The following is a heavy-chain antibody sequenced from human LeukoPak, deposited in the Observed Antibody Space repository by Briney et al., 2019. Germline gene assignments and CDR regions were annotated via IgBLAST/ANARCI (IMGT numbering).Heavy chain of an antibody. J-gene: IGHJ3*02. V-gene: IGHV4-38-2*02. D-gene: IGHD3-10*01. CDR3: ARFDRTGGAFDI. Sequence: SETLSLTCTVSGYSISSGYYWGWIRPPPGKGLEWIGSIYHSGSTYYNPSLKSRVTISVGTSKNQFSLKLSSVTAADTAVYYCARFDRTGGAFDIWGQGTTVTVSS. CDR2: IYHSGST. CDR1: GYSISSGYY.